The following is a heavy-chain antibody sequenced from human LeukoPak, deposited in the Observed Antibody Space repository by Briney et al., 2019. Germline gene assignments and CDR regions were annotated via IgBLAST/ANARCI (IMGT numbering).Heavy chain of an antibody. CDR3: AKDSYYYGSGSYYSYYFDY. D-gene: IGHD3-10*01. Sequence: GRSLRLSCAASGFTFSSYGMHWVRQAPGKGLEWVSAISGSGGSTYYADSVKGRFTISRDNSKNTLYLQMNSLRAEDTAVYYCAKDSYYYGSGSYYSYYFDYWGQGTLVTVSS. CDR2: ISGSGGST. CDR1: GFTFSSYG. J-gene: IGHJ4*02. V-gene: IGHV3-23*01.